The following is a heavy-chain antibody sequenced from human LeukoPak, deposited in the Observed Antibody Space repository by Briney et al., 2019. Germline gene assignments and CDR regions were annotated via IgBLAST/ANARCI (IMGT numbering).Heavy chain of an antibody. V-gene: IGHV1-2*02. D-gene: IGHD2-21*01. CDR3: AVAPGDY. CDR1: GYTFTGYY. J-gene: IGHJ4*02. Sequence: ASVRVSCKASGYTFTGYYMHWVRQAPGQGLERMRWINPNTGDTNYAQKFQGRVTMTRDTSITTVYMGISRLTSDDTALFYCAVAPGDYWGQGTLVTVSS. CDR2: INPNTGDT.